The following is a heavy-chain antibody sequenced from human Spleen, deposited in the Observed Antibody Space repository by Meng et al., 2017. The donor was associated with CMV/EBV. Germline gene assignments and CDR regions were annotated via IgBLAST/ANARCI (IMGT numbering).Heavy chain of an antibody. V-gene: IGHV3-23*03. J-gene: IGHJ5*02. CDR3: AKDSRYPDAPGWFDP. CDR2: IYSGGSST. D-gene: IGHD3-9*01. CDR1: GFTFSSYA. Sequence: LSLTCAASGFTFSSYAMSWVRQAPGKGLEWVSVIYSGGSSTYYADSVKGRFTISRDNSKNTLYLQMNSLRAEDTAVYYCAKDSRYPDAPGWFDPWGQGTLVTVSS.